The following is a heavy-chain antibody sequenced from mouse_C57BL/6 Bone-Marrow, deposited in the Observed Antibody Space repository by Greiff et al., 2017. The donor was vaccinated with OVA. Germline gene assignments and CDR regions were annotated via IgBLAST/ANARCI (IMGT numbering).Heavy chain of an antibody. V-gene: IGHV1-4*01. Sequence: VQLQQSGAELARPGASVKMSCKASGYTFTSYTIHWVKQRRGQGLEWIGYIDPTNDYTNYNQKFKGKATLTADKSSSTAYMQLSSLTSEDSAVYYCTRGYYFDYWGQGTTLTVSS. CDR3: TRGYYFDY. CDR2: IDPTNDYT. J-gene: IGHJ2*01. CDR1: GYTFTSYT.